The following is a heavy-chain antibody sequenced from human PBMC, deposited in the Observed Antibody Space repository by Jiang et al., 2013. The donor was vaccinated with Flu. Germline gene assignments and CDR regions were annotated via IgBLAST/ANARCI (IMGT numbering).Heavy chain of an antibody. CDR2: INPSGGST. Sequence: FTSYYMHWVRQAPGQGLEWMGIINPSGGSTSYAQKFQGRVTMTRDTSTSTVYMELSSLRSEDTAVYYCALIDYYDSSGYYRDYWGQGTLVTVSS. J-gene: IGHJ4*02. D-gene: IGHD3-22*01. V-gene: IGHV1-46*01. CDR1: FTSYY. CDR3: ALIDYYDSSGYYRDY.